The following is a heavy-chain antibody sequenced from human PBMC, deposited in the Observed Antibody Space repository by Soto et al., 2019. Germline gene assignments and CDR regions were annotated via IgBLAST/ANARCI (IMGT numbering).Heavy chain of an antibody. CDR2: ISNDGGTQ. Sequence: PGGSLRLSCAASPLTVSLYGIQWVRQAPGKGLDWVAFISNDGGTQYYADSVKGRFSISRDNSMNTVDLHMNSLRAEDTAIYYCARDIWSGNYKWFDSWGQGTLVTVSS. D-gene: IGHD3-3*01. J-gene: IGHJ5*01. CDR3: ARDIWSGNYKWFDS. V-gene: IGHV3-30*03. CDR1: PLTVSLYG.